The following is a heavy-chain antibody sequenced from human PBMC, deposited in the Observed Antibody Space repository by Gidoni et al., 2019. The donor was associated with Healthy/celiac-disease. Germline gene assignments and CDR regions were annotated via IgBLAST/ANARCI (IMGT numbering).Heavy chain of an antibody. CDR3: APLVGAIGAGGMDV. V-gene: IGHV4-59*01. Sequence: QVQLQESGPGLVKPSETLSLTCTVSGGSISSYYWSWIRQPPGKGLEWIGYIYYSGSTNYNPSLKSRVTISVDTSKNQFSLRLSSGTAADTAVYYWAPLVGAIGAGGMDVWGQGTTVTVSS. CDR2: IYYSGST. J-gene: IGHJ6*02. D-gene: IGHD1-26*01. CDR1: GGSISSYY.